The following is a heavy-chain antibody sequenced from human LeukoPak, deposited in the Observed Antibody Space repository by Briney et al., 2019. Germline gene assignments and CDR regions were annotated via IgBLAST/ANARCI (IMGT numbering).Heavy chain of an antibody. CDR1: GLTVSTSY. Sequence: PGGSLRLSCAASGLTVSTSYMSWVRQAPGKGLEGVSSIYRDGSTYHADSVKGRLTISRDTSKNTLFLQLNGLRTEDTAVYYCAREYYYGSGSYYNWFDPWGQGTLVTVSS. V-gene: IGHV3-53*01. CDR3: AREYYYGSGSYYNWFDP. J-gene: IGHJ5*02. CDR2: IYRDGST. D-gene: IGHD3-10*01.